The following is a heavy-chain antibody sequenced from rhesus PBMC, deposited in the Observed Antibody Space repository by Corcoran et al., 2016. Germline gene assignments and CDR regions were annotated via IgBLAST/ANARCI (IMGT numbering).Heavy chain of an antibody. D-gene: IGHD5-24*01. CDR1: GYSFTSYW. V-gene: IGHV5-2*01. CDR2: MYPSDSDT. Sequence: EVQLVQSGAEVKRPGESLKISCKTSGYSFTSYWISWVRQMPGKGLEWMGAMYPSDSDTRYSPSFQGQVTISADKSISTAYLQWSSLKASDTATYYCAKGNSGYSYDYWGQGVLVTVSS. CDR3: AKGNSGYSYDY. J-gene: IGHJ4*01.